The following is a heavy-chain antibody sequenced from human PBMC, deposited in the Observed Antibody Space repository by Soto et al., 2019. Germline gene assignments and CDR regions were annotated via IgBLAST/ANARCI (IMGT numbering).Heavy chain of an antibody. CDR2: IYYSGST. D-gene: IGHD3-3*01. V-gene: IGHV4-30-4*01. Sequence: SETLSLTCTVSGGSISSGDYYWSWIRQPPGKGLEWIGYIYYSGSTYYNPSLKSRVTISVDTSKNQFSLKLSSVTAADTAVYYCARVPDFWSGHFDYWGQGTLVTVSS. CDR3: ARVPDFWSGHFDY. CDR1: GGSISSGDYY. J-gene: IGHJ4*02.